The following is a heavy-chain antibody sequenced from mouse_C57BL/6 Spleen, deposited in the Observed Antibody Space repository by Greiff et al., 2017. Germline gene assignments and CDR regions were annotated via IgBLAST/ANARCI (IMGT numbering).Heavy chain of an antibody. J-gene: IGHJ2*01. D-gene: IGHD2-1*01. V-gene: IGHV5-16*01. CDR1: GFTFSDYY. CDR2: INYDGSST. CDR3: ARVYYGNWGYYFDY. Sequence: EVMLVESEGGLVQPGSSMKLSCTASGFTFSDYYMAWVRQVPEKGLEWVANINYDGSSTYYLDSLKSRFIISRDNAKNILYLQMSSLKSEDTATYYCARVYYGNWGYYFDYWGQGTTLTVSS.